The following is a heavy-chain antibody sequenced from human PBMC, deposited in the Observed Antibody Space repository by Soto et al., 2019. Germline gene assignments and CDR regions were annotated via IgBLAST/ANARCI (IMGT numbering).Heavy chain of an antibody. J-gene: IGHJ5*01. Sequence: ASVKVSCKASGYTFTGYYMHWVRQAPGQGLEWMGWINPNSGGTNYAQKFQGWVTMTRDTSISTAYMELSRLRSDDTAVYYCAREGFDEYSSTRNWFDSWGQGTLVTVSS. CDR3: AREGFDEYSSTRNWFDS. D-gene: IGHD6-6*01. V-gene: IGHV1-2*04. CDR2: INPNSGGT. CDR1: GYTFTGYY.